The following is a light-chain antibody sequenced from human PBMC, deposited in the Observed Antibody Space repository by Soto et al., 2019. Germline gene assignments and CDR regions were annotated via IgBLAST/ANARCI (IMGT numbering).Light chain of an antibody. CDR2: DAS. J-gene: IGKJ2*04. Sequence: DIQVTQSPPTLSASVGDRVTITCRASQTISTWMAWYQQKPGKAPKLLVYDASTLQSGVASRFSGSGSGTEFTLTITGLQPDDFATYYCQQYKDYSPVCSFGQGTK. CDR3: QQYKDYSPVCS. V-gene: IGKV1-5*01. CDR1: QTISTW.